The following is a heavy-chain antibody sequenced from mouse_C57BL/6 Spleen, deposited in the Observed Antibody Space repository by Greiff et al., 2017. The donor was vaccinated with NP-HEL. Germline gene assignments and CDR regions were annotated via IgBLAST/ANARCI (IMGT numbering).Heavy chain of an antibody. D-gene: IGHD2-5*01. V-gene: IGHV1-26*01. J-gene: IGHJ3*01. CDR2: INPNNGGT. Sequence: EVQLQQSGPELVKPGASVKISCKASGYTFTDYYMNWVKQSHGKSLEWIGDINPNNGGTSYNQKFKGKATLTVDKSSSTAYMELRSLTSEDSAVYYCARDYSIPFAYWGQGTLVTVSA. CDR1: GYTFTDYY. CDR3: ARDYSIPFAY.